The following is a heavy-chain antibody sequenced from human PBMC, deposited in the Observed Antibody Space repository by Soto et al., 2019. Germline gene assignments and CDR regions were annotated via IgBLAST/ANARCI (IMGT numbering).Heavy chain of an antibody. V-gene: IGHV3-23*01. Sequence: HPGGSLRLSCTASGFNTRRYSMSWVRQTPGKGLEWVAALSRSGGATYYADSVRGRFTISRDASKDTLFLQMSNLRAEDTALYYCSKGEMSKIRNYFDPWGQGTLVTVSS. CDR2: LSRSGGAT. D-gene: IGHD1-7*01. J-gene: IGHJ5*02. CDR1: GFNTRRYS. CDR3: SKGEMSKIRNYFDP.